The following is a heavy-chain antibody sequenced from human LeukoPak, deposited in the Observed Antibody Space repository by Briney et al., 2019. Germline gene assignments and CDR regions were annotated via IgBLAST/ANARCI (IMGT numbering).Heavy chain of an antibody. Sequence: GASVKVSCKASGYTFTGYYMHWVRQAPGQGLERMGWINPNSGGTNYAQKFQGRVTMTRDTSISTAYMELSRLRSDDTAVYYCARESKTDFWSGYEAIYYFDYWGQGTLVTVSS. D-gene: IGHD3-3*01. J-gene: IGHJ4*02. CDR2: INPNSGGT. CDR3: ARESKTDFWSGYEAIYYFDY. V-gene: IGHV1-2*02. CDR1: GYTFTGYY.